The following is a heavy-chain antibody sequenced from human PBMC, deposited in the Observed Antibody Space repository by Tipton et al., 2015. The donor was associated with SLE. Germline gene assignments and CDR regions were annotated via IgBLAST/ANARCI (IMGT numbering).Heavy chain of an antibody. CDR1: GGSIINNY. V-gene: IGHV4-59*01. D-gene: IGHD3-9*01. CDR3: ARDFARGSGYVY. CDR2: IYYTWSA. J-gene: IGHJ4*01. Sequence: TLSLTCTVSGGSIINNYWAWIRQPPGKGLEWIGYIYYTWSASYSPSLNSRVSMSVDTSRNQFSLRLSSVTAADTAVYYCARDFARGSGYVYWGHGILVTVSS.